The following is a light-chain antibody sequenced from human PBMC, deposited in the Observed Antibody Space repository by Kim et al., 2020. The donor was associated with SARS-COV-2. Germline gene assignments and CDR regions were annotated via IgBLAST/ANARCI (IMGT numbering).Light chain of an antibody. J-gene: IGKJ2*01. CDR1: QSVSSS. CDR2: AAS. CDR3: QQYNRWPLMYT. Sequence: EIVMTQSPATLSVSPGERATLSCRASQSVSSSLAWYQQKPGQAPRLLIYAASTRATGVPARFSGSGSGTEFTLTISSLQSEDFAVYYCQQYNRWPLMYTFGQGTKLEI. V-gene: IGKV3-15*01.